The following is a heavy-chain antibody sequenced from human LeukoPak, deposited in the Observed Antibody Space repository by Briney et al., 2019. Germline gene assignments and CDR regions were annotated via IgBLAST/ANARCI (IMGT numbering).Heavy chain of an antibody. D-gene: IGHD1-1*01. J-gene: IGHJ6*02. CDR3: ARVEYYYGMDV. V-gene: IGHV4-30-2*01. CDR2: IYHTGST. Sequence: SETLSLTCAVSGASISSGGYSWNWIRQPPGKGLEWIGCIYHTGSTYYNPSLKSRVTMSVDKSKNQFSLKLNSVTAADTAVYYCARVEYYYGMDVWGQGTTVTVSS. CDR1: GASISSGGYS.